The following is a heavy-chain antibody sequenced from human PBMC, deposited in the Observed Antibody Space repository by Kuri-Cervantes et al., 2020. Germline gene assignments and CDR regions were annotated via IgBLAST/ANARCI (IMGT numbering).Heavy chain of an antibody. CDR1: GFTFSSYG. V-gene: IGHV3-30*18. Sequence: GEPLKISCAASGFTFSSYGMHWVRQAPGKGLEWVAVISYDGSNKYYAGSVKGRFTISRDNSKNTPYLQMNSLRAEDTAVYYCAKDSYWGQGTLVTVSS. CDR2: ISYDGSNK. J-gene: IGHJ4*02. CDR3: AKDSY.